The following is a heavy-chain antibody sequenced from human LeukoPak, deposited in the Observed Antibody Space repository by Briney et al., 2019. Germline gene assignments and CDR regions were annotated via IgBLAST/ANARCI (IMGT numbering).Heavy chain of an antibody. CDR2: ISSSSTYI. V-gene: IGHV3-21*01. D-gene: IGHD5-12*01. CDR3: ARGPTSGYGWDYFDY. CDR1: GFTSSSYS. J-gene: IGHJ4*02. Sequence: PGGSLRLSCVASGFTSSSYSVNWVRQPPGKGLEWVSSISSSSTYIYYADSLKGRFTISRDNAKNSLFLQMNSLRAEDTAVYYCARGPTSGYGWDYFDYWGQGTPVTVSA.